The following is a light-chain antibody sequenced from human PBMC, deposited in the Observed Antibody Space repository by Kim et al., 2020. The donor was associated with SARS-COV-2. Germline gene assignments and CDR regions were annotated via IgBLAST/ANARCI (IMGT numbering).Light chain of an antibody. CDR1: KLGDKY. J-gene: IGLJ1*01. CDR3: QAWESSTGV. V-gene: IGLV3-1*01. CDR2: QDS. Sequence: SYELTQPPSVSVSPGQTASITCSGDKLGDKYACWYQQKPGQSPVLVIYQDSKRPSGIPERFSGSNSGNTATLTISGTQAMDEADYYCQAWESSTGVFGTG.